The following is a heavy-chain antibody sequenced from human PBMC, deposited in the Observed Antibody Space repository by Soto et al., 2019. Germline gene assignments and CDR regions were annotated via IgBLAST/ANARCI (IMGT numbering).Heavy chain of an antibody. J-gene: IGHJ4*02. CDR1: GGSISRCGYY. Sequence: PSETLSLTCTVSGGSISRCGYYWSWIRQHPGKGLEWIGYIYYSGSTYYNPSLKSRVTISVDTSKNQFSLKLSSVTAADTAVYYCARAPDMWFGEQALFDYWGQGTLVTVSS. CDR3: ARAPDMWFGEQALFDY. CDR2: IYYSGST. D-gene: IGHD3-10*01. V-gene: IGHV4-31*03.